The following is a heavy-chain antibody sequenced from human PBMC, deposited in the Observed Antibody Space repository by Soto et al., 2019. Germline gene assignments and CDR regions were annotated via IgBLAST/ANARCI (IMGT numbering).Heavy chain of an antibody. D-gene: IGHD3-16*02. CDR1: GFTFSSYG. J-gene: IGHJ4*02. Sequence: GSLLLPCAASGFTFSSYGMHWVRQAPGKGLEWVAVISYDGSNKYYADSVKGRFTISRDNSKNTLYLQMNSLRAEDTAVYYCATDRIELRLGELSFDYWGQGTLVTVYS. CDR2: ISYDGSNK. V-gene: IGHV3-30*03. CDR3: ATDRIELRLGELSFDY.